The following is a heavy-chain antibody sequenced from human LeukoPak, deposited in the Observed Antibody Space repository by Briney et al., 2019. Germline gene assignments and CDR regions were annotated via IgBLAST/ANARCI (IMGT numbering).Heavy chain of an antibody. D-gene: IGHD1-26*01. Sequence: GSLRLSCAASGFTFSSYSMNWVRQAPGKGLEWVSSISSSSSYIYYADSVKGRFTISRDNSKNTLYLQMNSLRAEDTAVYYCAKGRREQPFDYWGQGTLVTVSS. CDR1: GFTFSSYS. V-gene: IGHV3-21*04. J-gene: IGHJ4*02. CDR2: ISSSSSYI. CDR3: AKGRREQPFDY.